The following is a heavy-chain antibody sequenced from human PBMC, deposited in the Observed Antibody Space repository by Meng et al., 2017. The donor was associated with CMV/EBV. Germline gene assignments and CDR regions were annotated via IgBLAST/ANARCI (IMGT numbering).Heavy chain of an antibody. D-gene: IGHD6-6*01. J-gene: IGHJ4*02. CDR2: INHSGST. CDR3: ARGSIAARLGLGD. V-gene: IGHV4-34*01. Sequence: QVRVQQWGAGLLKPSETLSLTCAVYGGSFSGYYWSWIRQPPGKGLEWIGEINHSGSTNYNPSLKSRVTISVDTSKNQFSLKLSSVAAADTAVYYCARGSIAARLGLGDWGQGTLVTVSS. CDR1: GGSFSGYY.